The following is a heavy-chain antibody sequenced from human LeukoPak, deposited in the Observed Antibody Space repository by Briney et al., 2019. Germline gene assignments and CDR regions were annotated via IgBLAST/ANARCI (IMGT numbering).Heavy chain of an antibody. CDR1: GFTFSSYS. CDR2: ISSSSSTI. J-gene: IGHJ2*01. V-gene: IGHV3-48*01. Sequence: HAGGSLRLSCAASGFTFSSYSMNWVRQAPGKGLEWVSYISSSSSTIYYADSVKGRFTISRDNAKNSLYLQMNSLRAEDTAVYYCAREGYYYDSSGYYNWYFDLGGRGTLVTVSS. CDR3: AREGYYYDSSGYYNWYFDL. D-gene: IGHD3-22*01.